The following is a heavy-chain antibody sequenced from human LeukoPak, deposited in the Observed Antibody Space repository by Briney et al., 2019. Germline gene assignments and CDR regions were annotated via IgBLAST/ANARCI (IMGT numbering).Heavy chain of an antibody. CDR3: AKDGKVLDYFDY. Sequence: GGSLRLSCAASGFTFTTYAMTWVRQAAGKGLEWVSAISGSGDTTYYADSVKGRFTISRDNSKNTLYLQMNSLRAEDTAVYYCAKDGKVLDYFDYWGQGTLVTVSS. CDR1: GFTFTTYA. D-gene: IGHD1-1*01. J-gene: IGHJ4*02. V-gene: IGHV3-23*01. CDR2: ISGSGDTT.